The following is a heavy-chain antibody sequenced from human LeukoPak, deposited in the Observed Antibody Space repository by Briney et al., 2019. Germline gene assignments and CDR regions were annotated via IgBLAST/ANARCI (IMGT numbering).Heavy chain of an antibody. CDR2: ISGNGGSR. J-gene: IGHJ4*02. CDR1: GFTFSTYT. V-gene: IGHV3-64*01. CDR3: ARDAGYVRFDF. Sequence: GGSLRLSCAASGFTFSTYTMHWVRQAPGKGLEYVSSISGNGGSREYANSVKGRFTISRDNSRNTLYLRMGSLRAEDMAVYYCARDAGYVRFDFWGQGTLATVSS. D-gene: IGHD5-18*01.